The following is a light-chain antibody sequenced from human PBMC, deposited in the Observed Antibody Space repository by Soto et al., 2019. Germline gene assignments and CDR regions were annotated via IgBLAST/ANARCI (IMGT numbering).Light chain of an antibody. V-gene: IGKV3-11*01. J-gene: IGKJ1*01. CDR1: QSVSSY. CDR2: DAS. Sequence: EIVLTQSPATLSLSPGERATLSCRASQSVSSYLSWYQQKPGQAPRLLIYDASTRATGIPARFSGSGSGTDFTLTISSLEPEDFAVYYCQQRLMTFGQGTKVEIK. CDR3: QQRLMT.